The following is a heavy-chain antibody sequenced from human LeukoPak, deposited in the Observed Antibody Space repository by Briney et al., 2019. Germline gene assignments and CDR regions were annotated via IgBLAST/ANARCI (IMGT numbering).Heavy chain of an antibody. CDR2: IRYDGSNK. V-gene: IGHV3-30*02. Sequence: AGSLTLSCAAATRSSSSYCTHWDSQAQDGGLEWVAFIRYDGSNKYYADSVKGRFTISRDNSKNTLYLQMNSLRAEDTAVYYCAKDFHCSSTSCYREDAFDIWGQGTMVTVSS. J-gene: IGHJ3*02. D-gene: IGHD2-2*02. CDR3: AKDFHCSSTSCYREDAFDI. CDR1: TRSSSSYC.